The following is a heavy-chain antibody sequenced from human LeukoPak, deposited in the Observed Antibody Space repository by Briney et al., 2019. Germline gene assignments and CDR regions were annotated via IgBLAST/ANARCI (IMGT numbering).Heavy chain of an antibody. V-gene: IGHV3-21*01. CDR3: ARGGDYDILTGYYGFDY. D-gene: IGHD3-9*01. CDR2: ISSSSSYI. J-gene: IGHJ4*02. CDR1: GFTFSSYS. Sequence: PGGSLTLSCAASGFTFSSYSMNWVRQSPGRGREGLLPISSSSSYIYYADSVKGRFTISRDNAKNSLYLQMNSLRAEDTAVYYCARGGDYDILTGYYGFDYWGQGTLVTVSS.